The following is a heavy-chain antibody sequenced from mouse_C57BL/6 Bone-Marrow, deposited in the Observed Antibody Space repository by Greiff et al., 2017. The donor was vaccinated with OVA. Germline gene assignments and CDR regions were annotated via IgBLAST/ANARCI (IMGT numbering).Heavy chain of an antibody. CDR1: GYAFTNYL. CDR3: AKGVSDYPAMDY. V-gene: IGHV1-54*01. J-gene: IGHJ4*01. Sequence: VQLKESGAELVRPGTSVKVSCKASGYAFTNYLIEWVKQRPGQGLEWIGVINPGSGGTNYNEKFKGKATLTADKSSSTAYMQLSSLTSEDSAVYFCAKGVSDYPAMDYWGQGTSVTVSS. CDR2: INPGSGGT. D-gene: IGHD2-4*01.